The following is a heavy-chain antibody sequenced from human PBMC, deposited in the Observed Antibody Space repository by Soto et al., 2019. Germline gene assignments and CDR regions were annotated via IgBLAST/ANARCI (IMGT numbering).Heavy chain of an antibody. J-gene: IGHJ6*02. Sequence: SETLSLTCTVSGDSVSTNSYSWGWIRQSPGKGLEWIGTIYSSENTYYKQSLLSRVTISVDTSKNEFSLRLSSVTAADTAVYYCARLNGYCISTNCHGYYGMDVWGQGTTVTVS. D-gene: IGHD2-2*03. V-gene: IGHV4-39*01. CDR3: ARLNGYCISTNCHGYYGMDV. CDR2: IYSSENT. CDR1: GDSVSTNSYS.